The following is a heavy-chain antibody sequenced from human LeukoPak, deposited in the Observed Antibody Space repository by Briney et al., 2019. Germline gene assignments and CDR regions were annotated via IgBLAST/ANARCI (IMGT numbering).Heavy chain of an antibody. CDR2: ISYDGSNK. CDR3: ARDRGTVALDY. Sequence: GRSLRLSCAASGFTFSSYTMHWVRQAPGKGLEWVAVISYDGSNKYYADPVKGRFTISRDNSKNTLYLQMNSLRAEDTAVYYCARDRGTVALDYWGQGTLVTVSS. D-gene: IGHD4-23*01. CDR1: GFTFSSYT. V-gene: IGHV3-30-3*01. J-gene: IGHJ4*02.